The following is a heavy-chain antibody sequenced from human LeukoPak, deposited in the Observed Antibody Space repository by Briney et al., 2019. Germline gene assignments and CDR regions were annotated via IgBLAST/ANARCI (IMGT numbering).Heavy chain of an antibody. Sequence: ASVKVSCKASGYTFTTYEIPWVRQAPGQGLEWMGWINNYNGNTNYAQKLQGRVTMTTDTSTSTAYMELRSLRSDDTAVYYCARDGGDYYENWGQGTLVTVSS. CDR3: ARDGGDYYEN. J-gene: IGHJ4*02. CDR1: GYTFTTYE. CDR2: INNYNGNT. V-gene: IGHV1-18*01. D-gene: IGHD3-16*01.